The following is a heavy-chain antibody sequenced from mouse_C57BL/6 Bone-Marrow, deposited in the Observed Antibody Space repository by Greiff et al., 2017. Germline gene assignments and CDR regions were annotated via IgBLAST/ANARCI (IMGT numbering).Heavy chain of an antibody. D-gene: IGHD3-3*01. Sequence: VQLQQPGAELVMPGASVKLSCKASGYTFTSYWMHWVKQRPGQGLEWIGEIDPSDSYTNYNQKFKGKSTLTVDKSSSTAYMQLSSLTSEDSAVYDCARFRGYFYVWGTGTTVTVSS. CDR1: GYTFTSYW. J-gene: IGHJ1*03. CDR2: IDPSDSYT. V-gene: IGHV1-69*01. CDR3: ARFRGYFYV.